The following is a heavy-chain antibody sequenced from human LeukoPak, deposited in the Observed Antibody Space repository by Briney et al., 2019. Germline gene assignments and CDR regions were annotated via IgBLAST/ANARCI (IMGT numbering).Heavy chain of an antibody. CDR3: ARTRRYYDSGSYYDY. CDR2: ISADNGNT. V-gene: IGHV1-18*01. D-gene: IGHD3-10*01. Sequence: ASVNVSCKTSGYTFTNYLITWVRQAPGQGLDWMGWISADNGNTNYAQKLQGRVTMTTDTSTSTAYMELRSLRSDDTAMYYCARTRRYYDSGSYYDYWGQGTLVTVSS. CDR1: GYTFTNYL. J-gene: IGHJ4*02.